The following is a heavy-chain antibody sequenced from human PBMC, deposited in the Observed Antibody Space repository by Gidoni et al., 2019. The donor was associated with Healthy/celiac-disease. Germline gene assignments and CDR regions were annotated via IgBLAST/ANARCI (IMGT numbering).Heavy chain of an antibody. CDR2: IDPSDSYT. CDR3: APSGSGHGNAFDI. D-gene: IGHD3-10*01. J-gene: IGHJ3*02. V-gene: IGHV5-10-1*01. Sequence: SCKGSGYSFTSYWISWVRQMPGKGLEWMGRIDPSDSYTNYSPSFQGHVTISADKSISTAYLQWSSLKASDTAMYYCAPSGSGHGNAFDIWGQGTMVTVSS. CDR1: GYSFTSYW.